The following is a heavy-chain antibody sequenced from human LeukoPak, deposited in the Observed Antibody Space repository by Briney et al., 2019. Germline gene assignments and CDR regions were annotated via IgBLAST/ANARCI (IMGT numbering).Heavy chain of an antibody. CDR2: INPNSGGT. CDR1: GYTFTGYY. D-gene: IGHD1-26*01. CDR3: ARDGIVGATTNHWFNP. V-gene: IGHV1-2*03. J-gene: IGHJ5*02. Sequence: LVASVKVSCKASGYTFTGYYMHWVRQAPGQGLEWMGWINPNSGGTNYAQKFQGRVTMTRDTSISTAYMELSRLRSDDTAVYYCARDGIVGATTNHWFNPWGQGTLVTVSS.